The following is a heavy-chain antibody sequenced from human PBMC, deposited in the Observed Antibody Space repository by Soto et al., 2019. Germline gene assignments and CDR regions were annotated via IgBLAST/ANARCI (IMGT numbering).Heavy chain of an antibody. Sequence: GESLKISCRASGYTFTNDWIGWVRQMPGKGLEWMGIIYPSDSDTRYNPSFQGQVTISVDKSISTAYLQWSRLQASDTAMYYCARTHIVATPRDWFDPWGQGTLVTVSS. CDR3: ARTHIVATPRDWFDP. D-gene: IGHD2-21*01. CDR2: IYPSDSDT. CDR1: GYTFTNDW. J-gene: IGHJ5*02. V-gene: IGHV5-51*01.